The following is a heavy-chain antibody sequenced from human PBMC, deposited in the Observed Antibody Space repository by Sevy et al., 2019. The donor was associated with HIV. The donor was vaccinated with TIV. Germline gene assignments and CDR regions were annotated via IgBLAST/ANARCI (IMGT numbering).Heavy chain of an antibody. J-gene: IGHJ4*02. CDR2: INQDGSKK. Sequence: GGSLRLSCAASGFTFSTYWMTWVRQAPGKGLEWVANINQDGSKKNYVDSMKGRFTISRDNAKNSWYLQMNSLRVEDTAVYYCARVGIFEGSESHFRFIDYWGQGILVTVSS. CDR3: ARVGIFEGSESHFRFIDY. D-gene: IGHD3-10*01. CDR1: GFTFSTYW. V-gene: IGHV3-7*01.